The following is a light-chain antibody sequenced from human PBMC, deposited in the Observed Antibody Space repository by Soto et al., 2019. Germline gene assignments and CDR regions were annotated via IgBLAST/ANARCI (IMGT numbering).Light chain of an antibody. V-gene: IGLV2-14*01. CDR1: SSDIGAYNY. CDR3: FSFTTDWTHV. Sequence: QSALTQPASVSGSPGQSITISCTGSSSDIGAYNYVSWFQQYPGKAPKLIISEVSNRPSGVSNRFSGSKSGTAASLTISGFQTEDEADYFCFSFTTDWTHVFGTGPKLTVL. J-gene: IGLJ1*01. CDR2: EVS.